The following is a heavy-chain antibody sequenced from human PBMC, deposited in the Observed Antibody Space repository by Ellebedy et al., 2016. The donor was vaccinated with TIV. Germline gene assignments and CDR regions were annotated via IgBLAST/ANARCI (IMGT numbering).Heavy chain of an antibody. CDR3: AKARYPAGWYHFDY. CDR2: ISYDGSNK. CDR1: GFTFSNYG. J-gene: IGHJ4*02. Sequence: GESLKISCAASGFTFSNYGMHWVRQAPGKGLEWVSVISYDGSNKYYADSVKGRFTISRDDSRNALYLEMNSLRVEDTAVYYCAKARYPAGWYHFDYWGQGTRVIVSS. D-gene: IGHD6-19*01. V-gene: IGHV3-30*18.